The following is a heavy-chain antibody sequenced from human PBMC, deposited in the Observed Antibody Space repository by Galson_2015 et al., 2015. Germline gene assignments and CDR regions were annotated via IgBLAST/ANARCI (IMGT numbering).Heavy chain of an antibody. V-gene: IGHV3-33*01. J-gene: IGHJ3*02. CDR3: ARGGVTAAPDGFEI. CDR1: GFTFSNYG. Sequence: SLRLSCAASGFTFSNYGMHWVRQAPGKGLEWVAVIWYDGGNKYYADSVKGRFTISRDNFKNTLYLQMNSLRAEDTAVYYCARGGVTAAPDGFEIWGQGTMVTVSA. CDR2: IWYDGGNK.